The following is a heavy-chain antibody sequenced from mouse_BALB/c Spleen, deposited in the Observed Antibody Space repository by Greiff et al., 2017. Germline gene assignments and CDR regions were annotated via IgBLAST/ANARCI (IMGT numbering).Heavy chain of an antibody. D-gene: IGHD2-10*02. V-gene: IGHV1S127*01. CDR2: IDPSDSYT. Sequence: QVQLQQPGAELVKPGASVKMSCKASGYTFTSYWMHWVKQRPGQGLEWIGTIDPSDSYTSYNQKFKGKATLTVDTSSSTAYMQLSSLTSEDSAVYYCILTYGNYGYWGQGTTLTVSS. J-gene: IGHJ2*01. CDR1: GYTFTSYW. CDR3: ILTYGNYGY.